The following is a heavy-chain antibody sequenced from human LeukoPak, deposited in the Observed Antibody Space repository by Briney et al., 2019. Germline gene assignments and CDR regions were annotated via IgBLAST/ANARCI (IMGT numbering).Heavy chain of an antibody. CDR2: INHSGST. CDR3: ARDVTSSWQQRGFDY. CDR1: GGSFSGYY. V-gene: IGHV4-34*01. D-gene: IGHD6-13*01. J-gene: IGHJ4*02. Sequence: SETLSLTSSVYGGSFSGYYWGWIRQHPGKGLEWSGEINHSGSTNYNPSLKSRVTISVDTSKNQFSLQLNSVTPEDTAVYYCARDVTSSWQQRGFDYWGQGTLVTVSS.